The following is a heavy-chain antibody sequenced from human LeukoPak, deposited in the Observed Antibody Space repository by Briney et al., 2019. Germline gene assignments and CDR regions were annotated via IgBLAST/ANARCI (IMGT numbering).Heavy chain of an antibody. CDR2: IYYSGRT. J-gene: IGHJ1*01. CDR1: GDSVSRSDSY. Sequence: SETLSLTCSVSGDSVSRSDSYWDWIRQPPGKGLEWIGTIYYSGRTYYSPSLKSRVAMSVDPSNNQFSLNLRSVTAADTALYYCARRRYYDGSGYLEWGQGTLLSVSS. D-gene: IGHD3-22*01. V-gene: IGHV4-39*01. CDR3: ARRRYYDGSGYLE.